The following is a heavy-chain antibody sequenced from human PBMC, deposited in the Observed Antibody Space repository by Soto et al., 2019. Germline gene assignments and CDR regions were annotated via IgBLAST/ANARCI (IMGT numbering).Heavy chain of an antibody. D-gene: IGHD4-17*01. CDR2: LSGSGGTT. CDR1: GFTFSSYV. V-gene: IGHV3-23*01. J-gene: IGHJ2*01. Sequence: EVRLLESGGGLVQPGGSLRLSCAASGFTFSSYVMNCVRQARGKGLEWVWALSGSGGTTYYADSVRGRFTISRDNSKNTLYLQMNSLRAEDTAVYYCAKEPHDYEFFDLWGLGTLVTVSS. CDR3: AKEPHDYEFFDL.